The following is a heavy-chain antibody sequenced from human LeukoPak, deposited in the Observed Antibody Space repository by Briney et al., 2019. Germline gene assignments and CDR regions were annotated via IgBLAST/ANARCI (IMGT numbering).Heavy chain of an antibody. V-gene: IGHV3-30*02. D-gene: IGHD3-16*01. CDR3: ARARGNNYYDYVVGRLELDY. J-gene: IGHJ4*02. CDR1: GFTFNNYG. Sequence: GGSLRLSCAASGFTFNNYGMHWVRQAPGKGLEWLAFIRYDGSNTYYADSVKGRFTVSRDDSKNTLYLQMNSLRGDDTAVYYCARARGNNYYDYVVGRLELDYWGQGTLVTVSS. CDR2: IRYDGSNT.